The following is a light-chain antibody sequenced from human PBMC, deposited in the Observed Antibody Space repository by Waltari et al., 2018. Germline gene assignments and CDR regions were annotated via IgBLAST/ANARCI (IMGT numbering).Light chain of an antibody. Sequence: AIRLTQLPPSFRASTGGRVTTTRRASQHVSGYLAWYQQKPGQAPRLLIYAASTLQTGVPSRFSGSGSGTDFTLIISCLQAEDFAIYFCQQYYSDPLTFGGGTKVEIK. V-gene: IGKV1-8*01. CDR2: AAS. CDR3: QQYYSDPLT. CDR1: QHVSGY. J-gene: IGKJ4*01.